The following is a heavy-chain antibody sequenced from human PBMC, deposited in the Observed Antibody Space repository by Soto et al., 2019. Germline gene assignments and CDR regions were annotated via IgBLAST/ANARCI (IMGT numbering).Heavy chain of an antibody. CDR1: GFTFSSYG. D-gene: IGHD3-10*01. J-gene: IGHJ6*02. V-gene: IGHV3-30*02. CDR3: VKDVSPGGADV. Sequence: PGGSLRLSCAASGFTFSSYGMHWVRQAPGKGLEWVALIWYDGSNKYYAESVKGRFTISRDNSKNTLFLQMNSLSADDTALYYCVKDVSPGGADVWGQGTTVTVSS. CDR2: IWYDGSNK.